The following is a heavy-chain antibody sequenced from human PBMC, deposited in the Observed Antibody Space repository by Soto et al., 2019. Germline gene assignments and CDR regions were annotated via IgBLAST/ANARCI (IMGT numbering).Heavy chain of an antibody. D-gene: IGHD2-8*01. V-gene: IGHV1-18*01. CDR1: GYTFTSYG. CDR3: AREGGYCTNGVCAFYYYYYYVDV. CDR2: ISAYNGNT. J-gene: IGHJ6*03. Sequence: VKVSCKASGYTFTSYGISWVRQAPGQGLEWMGWISAYNGNTNYAQKLQGRVTMTTDTSTSTAYMELRSLRSDDTAVYYCAREGGYCTNGVCAFYYYYYYVDVWGKGTTVTVSS.